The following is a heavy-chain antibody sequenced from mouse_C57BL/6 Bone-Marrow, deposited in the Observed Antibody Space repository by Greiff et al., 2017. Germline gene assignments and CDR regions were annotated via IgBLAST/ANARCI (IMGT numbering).Heavy chain of an antibody. Sequence: VQLKQSGAELVRPGASVKLSCTASGFNIKDDYMHWVKQRPEQGLEWIGWIDPENGDTEYASKFQGKATITADPSSNTAYLQLSSLTSEDTAVYYCTTRYYGSSPGGFAYGGQGTLVTVSA. CDR3: TTRYYGSSPGGFAY. V-gene: IGHV14-4*01. CDR1: GFNIKDDY. CDR2: IDPENGDT. D-gene: IGHD1-1*01. J-gene: IGHJ3*01.